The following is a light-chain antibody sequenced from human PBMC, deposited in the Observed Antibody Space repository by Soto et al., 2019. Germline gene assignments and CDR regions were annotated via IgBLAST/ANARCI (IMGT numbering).Light chain of an antibody. V-gene: IGLV2-23*02. CDR3: CSYAGTTSFVV. J-gene: IGLJ2*01. CDR2: EVN. Sequence: QSVLTQPASGSGSPGQSITISCTGTSSDVGSYNLVSWYQQHPGKAPKLMIYEVNKRPSGVSHRFSGSKSGNTASLTISGLQAEDEADYHCCSYAGTTSFVVFGGGTKVTVL. CDR1: SSDVGSYNL.